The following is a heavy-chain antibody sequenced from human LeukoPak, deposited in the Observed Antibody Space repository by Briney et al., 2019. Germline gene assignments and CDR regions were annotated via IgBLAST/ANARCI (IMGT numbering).Heavy chain of an antibody. CDR3: ARPSLNSGSYFDY. J-gene: IGHJ4*02. D-gene: IGHD1-26*01. V-gene: IGHV3-74*01. CDR1: GFTFSSFW. CDR2: INSDGSTT. Sequence: PGGSLRLSCAASGFTFSSFWMHWVRQVPGKGLVWVSGINSDGSTTSYADSVKGRFTISRDNARNSLYLQMNSLRAEDTAVYYCARPSLNSGSYFDYWGQGILVTVSS.